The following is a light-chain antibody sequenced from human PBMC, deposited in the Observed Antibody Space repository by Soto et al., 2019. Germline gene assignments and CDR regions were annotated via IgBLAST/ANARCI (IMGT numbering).Light chain of an antibody. J-gene: IGKJ4*01. CDR2: GAS. CDR3: QQYNSSQLT. Sequence: EIVLTQSPDTLSLSPGERATLSCRASQSVSSSYLAWYQQKPGQAPRLLIYGASSSATGIPDRFSGSESGTDFTLTISRLEPEDFAVYYCQQYNSSQLTFGGGTKVEIK. CDR1: QSVSSSY. V-gene: IGKV3-20*01.